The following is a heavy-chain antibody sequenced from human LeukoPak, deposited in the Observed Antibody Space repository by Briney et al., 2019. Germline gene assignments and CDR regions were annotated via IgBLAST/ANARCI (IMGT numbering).Heavy chain of an antibody. CDR2: IYHSGST. J-gene: IGHJ4*02. CDR3: ASRGDPSGYSYGY. V-gene: IGHV4-38-2*01. CDR1: GYSISSGYN. Sequence: SETLSLTCAVSGYSISSGYNWAWIRQPPGKGLEWIGSIYHSGSTYYNPSLTSRVTISIDTSKNQFSLKLTSVTAADTAVYCCASRGDPSGYSYGYWGQGTLVTVSS. D-gene: IGHD5-18*01.